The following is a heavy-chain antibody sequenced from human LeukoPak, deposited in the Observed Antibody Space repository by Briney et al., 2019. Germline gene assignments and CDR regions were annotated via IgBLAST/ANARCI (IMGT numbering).Heavy chain of an antibody. CDR2: FDPEDGET. V-gene: IGHV1-24*01. Sequence: GASVKVSCKVSGYTLTELSMHWVRQAPGKGLEWMGGFDPEDGETIYAQKFQGRVTMTEDTSTDTAYMELSSLRSEDTAVYYCARDNSGSYEGIYYYYMDVWGKGTTVTVSS. J-gene: IGHJ6*03. CDR3: ARDNSGSYEGIYYYYMDV. D-gene: IGHD1-26*01. CDR1: GYTLTELS.